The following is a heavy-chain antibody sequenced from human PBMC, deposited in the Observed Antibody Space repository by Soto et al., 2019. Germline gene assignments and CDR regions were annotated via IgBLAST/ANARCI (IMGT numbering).Heavy chain of an antibody. Sequence: HSETLSLTCTVSGGSISSGDYYWSWIRQPPGKGLEWIGSIYYSGSTYYNPSLKSRVTISVDTSKNQFSLKLSSVTAADTAVYYCARNYCGGDCYWDYWGQGTLVTVSS. D-gene: IGHD2-21*02. CDR2: IYYSGST. CDR1: GGSISSGDYY. CDR3: ARNYCGGDCYWDY. J-gene: IGHJ4*02. V-gene: IGHV4-39*01.